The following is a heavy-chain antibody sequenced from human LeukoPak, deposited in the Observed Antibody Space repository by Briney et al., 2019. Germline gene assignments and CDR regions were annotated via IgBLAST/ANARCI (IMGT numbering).Heavy chain of an antibody. J-gene: IGHJ5*02. CDR2: IYHSGST. V-gene: IGHV4-30-2*01. CDR1: GGSISSGGYS. CDR3: ARLLWFGEFSYNWFDP. Sequence: SETLSLTCAVSGGSISSGGYSWSWIRQPPGKGLEWIGCIYHSGSTYYNPSLKSRVTISVDRSKNQFSLKLSSVTAADTAVYYCARLLWFGEFSYNWFDPWGQGTLVTVSS. D-gene: IGHD3-10*01.